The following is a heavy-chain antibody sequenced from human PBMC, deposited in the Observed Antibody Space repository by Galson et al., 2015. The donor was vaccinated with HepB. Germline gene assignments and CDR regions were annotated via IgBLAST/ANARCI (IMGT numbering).Heavy chain of an antibody. D-gene: IGHD4-17*01. CDR1: GFSFRSFA. CDR3: AKGPLGHGLRG. Sequence: SLRLSCAASGFSFRSFAMTWVRQAPGKGLEWLSTISDNGGIIYYADSVKGRFTISRDNSKNSLYLQMNSLRAEDTAVYTCAKGPLGHGLRGWGQGALVTVSS. CDR2: ISDNGGII. J-gene: IGHJ4*02. V-gene: IGHV3-23*01.